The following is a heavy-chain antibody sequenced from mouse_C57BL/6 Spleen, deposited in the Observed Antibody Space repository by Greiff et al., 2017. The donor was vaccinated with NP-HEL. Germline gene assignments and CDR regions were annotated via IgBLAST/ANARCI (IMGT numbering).Heavy chain of an antibody. Sequence: VQLHQSGPGLVKPSQSLSLTCSVTGYSITSGYYWNWIRQFPGNKLEWMGYISYDGSNNYNPSLKNRISITRDTSKNQFFLKLNSVTTEDTATYYWARDGYDRDYAMDYWGQGTSVTVSS. V-gene: IGHV3-6*01. CDR3: ARDGYDRDYAMDY. CDR2: ISYDGSN. J-gene: IGHJ4*01. D-gene: IGHD2-3*01. CDR1: GYSITSGYY.